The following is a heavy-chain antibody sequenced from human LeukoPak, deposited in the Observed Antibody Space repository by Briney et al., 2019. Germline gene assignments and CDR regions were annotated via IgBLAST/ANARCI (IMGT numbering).Heavy chain of an antibody. V-gene: IGHV1-2*02. Sequence: ASVKVSCKASGYTFTSYYMHWVRQAPGQGLEWMGWLNPYSGDTAYAQKFQGRVTMTRDTPISTVYMELSRLRSDDTAVFFCARGYYDSSDFEYFQHWGQGTLVTVSS. CDR1: GYTFTSYY. D-gene: IGHD3-22*01. CDR3: ARGYYDSSDFEYFQH. CDR2: LNPYSGDT. J-gene: IGHJ1*01.